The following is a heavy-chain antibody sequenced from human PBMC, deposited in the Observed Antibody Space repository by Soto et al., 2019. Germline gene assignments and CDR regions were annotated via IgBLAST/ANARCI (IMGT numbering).Heavy chain of an antibody. D-gene: IGHD2-8*01. CDR3: ARRGCVKGVCYNSYDI. Sequence: QVQLVESGGGVVQPGRSLRLSCAVSGFTFSDFGMHWVRQAPGKGLEWVALIWYHGGNEEYADSVKGRFSISRDNSKNTLYLQMDSLRAEDTVVYYCARRGCVKGVCYNSYDIWGQGTLGTVSS. CDR1: GFTFSDFG. CDR2: IWYHGGNE. V-gene: IGHV3-33*03. J-gene: IGHJ3*02.